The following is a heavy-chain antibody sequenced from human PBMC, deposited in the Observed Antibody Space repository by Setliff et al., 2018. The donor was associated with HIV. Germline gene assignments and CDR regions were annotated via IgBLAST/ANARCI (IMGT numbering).Heavy chain of an antibody. CDR3: ANHDRGPNSGGSRNYYFMDV. Sequence: PGGSLRLSCAASGFTFSSYGMHWVRQPPGKGLEWVAFIRYDGTNKYYADSVKGRFTISRDNSKSTLYLQMNSLRPEDTAVYYCANHDRGPNSGGSRNYYFMDVWGKGTTVTVSS. J-gene: IGHJ6*03. CDR2: IRYDGTNK. CDR1: GFTFSSYG. D-gene: IGHD6-19*01. V-gene: IGHV3-30*02.